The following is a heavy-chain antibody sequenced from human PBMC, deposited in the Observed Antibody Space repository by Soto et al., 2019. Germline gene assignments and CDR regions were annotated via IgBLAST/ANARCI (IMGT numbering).Heavy chain of an antibody. CDR2: IYYSGST. D-gene: IGHD5-12*01. CDR3: ARQSSGHGDTLYYFDF. Sequence: SETLSLTCPVSGFSISSEYYYWGWIRQSPGKGLEWIGTIYYSGSTYYNSSLQSRVTISVDTSKNQFSLKLNSVTAADTAMYYCARQSSGHGDTLYYFDFWGQGTLVTVSS. V-gene: IGHV4-39*01. J-gene: IGHJ4*01. CDR1: GFSISSEYYY.